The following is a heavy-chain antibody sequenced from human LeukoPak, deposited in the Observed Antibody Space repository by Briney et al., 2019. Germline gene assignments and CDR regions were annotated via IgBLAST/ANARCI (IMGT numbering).Heavy chain of an antibody. V-gene: IGHV4-38-2*02. D-gene: IGHD3-9*01. J-gene: IGHJ4*02. CDR2: INYSGST. Sequence: SETLSLTCSVSGYSISSGYQWGWIRQSPGKRLEWLGSINYSGSTYDNRSLKSRVTLSIDTSKNEFSLNVRAVTAADTAVYYCAREYYDILTGNQLDYWGQGTLVTVSS. CDR1: GYSISSGYQ. CDR3: AREYYDILTGNQLDY.